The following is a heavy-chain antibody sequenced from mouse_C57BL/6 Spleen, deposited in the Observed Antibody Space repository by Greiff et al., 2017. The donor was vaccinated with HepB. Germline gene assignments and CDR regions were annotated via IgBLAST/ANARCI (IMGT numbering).Heavy chain of an antibody. D-gene: IGHD2-5*01. CDR2: ISSGGSYT. Sequence: EVQLVESGGDLVKPGGSLKLSCAASGFTFGSYGMSWVRQTPDKRLEWVATISSGGSYTYYPDSVKGRFTIARDNAKNTLYLQMSSLKSEDTAMYYCAREAYYSNYGFDYWGQGTTLTVSS. CDR1: GFTFGSYG. CDR3: AREAYYSNYGFDY. J-gene: IGHJ2*01. V-gene: IGHV5-6*01.